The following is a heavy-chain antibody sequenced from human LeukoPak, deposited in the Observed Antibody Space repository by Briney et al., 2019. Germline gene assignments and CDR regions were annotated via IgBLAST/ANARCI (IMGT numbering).Heavy chain of an antibody. CDR2: ISYDGSNK. V-gene: IGHV3-30*18. J-gene: IGHJ4*02. CDR1: GFTFSSYG. D-gene: IGHD3-10*01. Sequence: GGSLRLSCAASGFTFSSYGMHWVRQAPGKGLEWVAVISYDGSNKYYADSVKGRFTISRDNSKNTLYLQMNSLRAEDTAVYYCAKDRYITMVRGVIITLGGGDYWGQGTLVTVSS. CDR3: AKDRYITMVRGVIITLGGGDY.